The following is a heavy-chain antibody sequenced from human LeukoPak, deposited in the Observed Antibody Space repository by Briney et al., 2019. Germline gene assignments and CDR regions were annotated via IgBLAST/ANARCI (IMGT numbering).Heavy chain of an antibody. CDR2: IAYDGSKR. V-gene: IGHV3-30*03. D-gene: IGHD1-26*01. Sequence: PGRSLRLSCAASGFAFGGYGMHWVRQAPGKGLEWVANIAYDGSKRQYADSVKGRFTISRDNSKNTVDLQMSSLGSEDTAVYYCARGDSSVGLHYWGQGTLVTVSS. J-gene: IGHJ4*02. CDR1: GFAFGGYG. CDR3: ARGDSSVGLHY.